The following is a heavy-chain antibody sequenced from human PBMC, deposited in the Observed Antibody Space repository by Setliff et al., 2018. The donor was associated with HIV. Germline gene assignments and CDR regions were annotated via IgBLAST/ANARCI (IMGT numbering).Heavy chain of an antibody. CDR3: ARSPRIGVAGEFEY. V-gene: IGHV4-4*09. Sequence: SETLSLTCTVSGGSISSYYWSWIRQPPGKGLEWIGYIYTSGSVNYNPSLNSRVTISVDTSKNQFSLKVNSVTAADTAVYYCARSPRIGVAGEFEYWGQG. D-gene: IGHD6-19*01. J-gene: IGHJ4*02. CDR2: IYTSGSV. CDR1: GGSISSYY.